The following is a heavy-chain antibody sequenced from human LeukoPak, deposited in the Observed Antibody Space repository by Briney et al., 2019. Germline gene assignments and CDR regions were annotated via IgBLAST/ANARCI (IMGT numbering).Heavy chain of an antibody. D-gene: IGHD6-19*01. Sequence: SETLSLTCTVSGGSISSSSYYWGWIRQPPGKGLEWIGSIYYSGSTYYNPSLKSRVTISVDTSKNQFSLKLSSVTAADTAVYYCAISSSGWDDHGIHWFDPWGQGTLVTVSS. CDR3: AISSSGWDDHGIHWFDP. CDR1: GGSISSSSYY. J-gene: IGHJ5*02. V-gene: IGHV4-39*01. CDR2: IYYSGST.